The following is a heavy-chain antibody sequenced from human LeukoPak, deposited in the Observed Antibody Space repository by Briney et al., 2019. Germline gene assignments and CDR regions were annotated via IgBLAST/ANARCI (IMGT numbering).Heavy chain of an antibody. D-gene: IGHD1-26*01. CDR1: GYTFTGYF. Sequence: ASVKVPCKPSGYTFTGYFMHWVRQAPGQGLEWMGWINTNSGGTNYAQKFQGRVTMTRDTSISTVYMELSRLRSDDTAVYYCARDSGSYDFDYWGQGTLVTVSS. V-gene: IGHV1-2*02. CDR2: INTNSGGT. J-gene: IGHJ4*02. CDR3: ARDSGSYDFDY.